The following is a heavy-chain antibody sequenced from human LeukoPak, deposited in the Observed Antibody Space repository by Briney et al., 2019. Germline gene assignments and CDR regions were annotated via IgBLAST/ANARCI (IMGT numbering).Heavy chain of an antibody. V-gene: IGHV3-23*01. J-gene: IGHJ4*02. CDR2: VSISGGSS. Sequence: GGSLRLSCAASGFTFSNAWMSWVRQAPGKGLEWVSTVSISGGSSYSADSVKGRFTISRDNSNKILYLQMHSPRAEDTAVYYCAKGVGGSSGWYYFDYWGQGALVTVSS. D-gene: IGHD6-19*01. CDR3: AKGVGGSSGWYYFDY. CDR1: GFTFSNAW.